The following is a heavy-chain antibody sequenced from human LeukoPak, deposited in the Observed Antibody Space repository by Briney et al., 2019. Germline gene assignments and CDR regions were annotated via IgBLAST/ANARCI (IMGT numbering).Heavy chain of an antibody. CDR2: IYYSGST. D-gene: IGHD1-1*01. J-gene: IGHJ4*02. CDR3: ARHKEESGAYRPNDY. V-gene: IGHV4-59*08. Sequence: PSETLPLTCTVSGDPMSRYYWSWIRQPPGKGLEWIGYIYYSGSTNYNPSLKSRVTMSVDTSKDKFSLNLSSVTAADTAVYYCARHKEESGAYRPNDYWGQGTLVTVSS. CDR1: GDPMSRYY.